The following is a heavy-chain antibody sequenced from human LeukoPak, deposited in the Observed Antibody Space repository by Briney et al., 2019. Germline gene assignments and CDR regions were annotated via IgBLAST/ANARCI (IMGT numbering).Heavy chain of an antibody. CDR3: ARSRVSYSSSSFQY. CDR2: IYHTGST. CDR1: GGSISSSNW. J-gene: IGHJ4*02. V-gene: IGHV4-4*02. D-gene: IGHD6-6*01. Sequence: SGTLSLTCAVSGGSISSSNWWSWVRQPPGKGLEWIGEIYHTGSTNYNPSLKSRVTISVDKSKNQLSLKLSSVTAADTAVYYCARSRVSYSSSSFQYWGQGTLVTVSS.